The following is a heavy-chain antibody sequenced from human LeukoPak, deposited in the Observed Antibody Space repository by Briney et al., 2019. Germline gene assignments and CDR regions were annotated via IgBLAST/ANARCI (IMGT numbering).Heavy chain of an antibody. V-gene: IGHV1-46*01. CDR1: GYTFTSYY. Sequence: ASVKVSCKASGYTFTSYYMHWVRQAPGQGLEWMGIINPSGGSASYAQKFQGRVTMTRDMSTSTVYMELSSLRSEDTAVYYCARGFHSGSYYHYYYYYYMDVWGKGTTVTVSS. J-gene: IGHJ6*03. D-gene: IGHD1-26*01. CDR3: ARGFHSGSYYHYYYYYYMDV. CDR2: INPSGGSA.